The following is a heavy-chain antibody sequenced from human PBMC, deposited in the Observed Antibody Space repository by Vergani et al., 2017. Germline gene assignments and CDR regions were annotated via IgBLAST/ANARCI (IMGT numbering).Heavy chain of an antibody. J-gene: IGHJ3*02. V-gene: IGHV3-30-3*01. Sequence: QVQLVESGGGVVQPGRSLRLSCAASGFTFSSYAMHWVRQAPGKGLEWVAVISYDGSNKYYADSVKGRFTISRDNSKNTLYLQMNSLRAEDTAVYYCARGAELVKGDAFDIWGQGTMVTVSS. D-gene: IGHD3-9*01. CDR1: GFTFSSYA. CDR3: ARGAELVKGDAFDI. CDR2: ISYDGSNK.